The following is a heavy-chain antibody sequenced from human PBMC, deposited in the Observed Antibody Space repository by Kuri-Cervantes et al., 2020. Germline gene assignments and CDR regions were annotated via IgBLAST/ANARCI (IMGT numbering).Heavy chain of an antibody. J-gene: IGHJ3*02. CDR1: GGSISSYY. CDR2: IYTSGST. V-gene: IGHV4-4*07. D-gene: IGHD4-17*01. Sequence: GSLRLSCTVSGGSISSYYLSWIRQPAGKGLEWIGRIYTSGSTNYNPSLKSGVTMSVDTSKNQFSLKLSSVTAADTAVYYGASRTDYGDLADAFDIWGQGTLVTVSS. CDR3: ASRTDYGDLADAFDI.